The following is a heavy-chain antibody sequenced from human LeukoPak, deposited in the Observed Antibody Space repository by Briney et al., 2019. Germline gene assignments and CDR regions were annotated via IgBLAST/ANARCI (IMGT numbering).Heavy chain of an antibody. CDR2: IYYSGST. V-gene: IGHV4-39*07. CDR1: GGSISSSSSY. CDR3: ARVSYSSGWYDDYFDY. Sequence: PSETLSLTCTVSGGSISSSSSYWGWIRQPPGEGLEWIGSIYYSGSTYYNTSLKSRVTISVDTSKNQFSLKLSSVTAADTAVYYCARVSYSSGWYDDYFDYWGQGTLVTVSS. J-gene: IGHJ4*02. D-gene: IGHD6-19*01.